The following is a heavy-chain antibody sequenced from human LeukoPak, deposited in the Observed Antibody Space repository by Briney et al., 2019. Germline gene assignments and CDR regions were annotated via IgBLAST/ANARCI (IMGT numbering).Heavy chain of an antibody. J-gene: IGHJ4*02. CDR2: MNQDGSET. D-gene: IGHD1-26*01. CDR1: ALTFSTYW. Sequence: PGGSLRLSCAAYALTFSTYWMSWVRRAPGKGLEWVANMNQDGSETYYVDSVKGRFTISRDNAKSSLYLQMNSLRAEDTAVYYCATGWAAHDYWGQGTLVTVSS. V-gene: IGHV3-7*01. CDR3: ATGWAAHDY.